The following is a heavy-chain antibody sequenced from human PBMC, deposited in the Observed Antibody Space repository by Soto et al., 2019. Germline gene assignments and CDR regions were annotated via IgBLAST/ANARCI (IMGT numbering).Heavy chain of an antibody. CDR3: AKASSSWDGYYYYGMDV. J-gene: IGHJ6*02. Sequence: GGSLRLSCAASRFTFSSYGIHWVRQAPGKGLEWMAVISYDGSNKYYADSVKGRFTISRDNSKNTLYLQMDSLRAEDSAVYYCAKASSSWDGYYYYGMDVWGPGTTVTVSS. CDR2: ISYDGSNK. CDR1: RFTFSSYG. V-gene: IGHV3-30*18. D-gene: IGHD6-13*01.